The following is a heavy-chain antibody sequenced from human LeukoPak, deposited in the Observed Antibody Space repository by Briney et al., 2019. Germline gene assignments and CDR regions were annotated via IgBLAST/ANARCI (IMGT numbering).Heavy chain of an antibody. V-gene: IGHV3-66*03. J-gene: IGHJ4*02. CDR2: IYSDNT. CDR3: AKDFSVYHYDSRVLDY. Sequence: GGSLRLSCTVSGFTVSSNSMSWVRQAPGKGLEWVSFIYSDNTHYSDSVKGRFTISRDNSKNTLHLQMNRLRAEDTAVYYCAKDFSVYHYDSRVLDYWGQGTLVTVSS. CDR1: GFTVSSNS. D-gene: IGHD3-22*01.